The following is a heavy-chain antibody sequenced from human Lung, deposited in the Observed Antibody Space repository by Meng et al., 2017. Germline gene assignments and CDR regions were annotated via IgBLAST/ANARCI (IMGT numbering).Heavy chain of an antibody. CDR2: ISTNTGNP. CDR3: ARGGDFDP. J-gene: IGHJ5*02. V-gene: IGHV7-4-1*02. CDR1: GYTFTTYT. Sequence: QVQPVQSGSELKKTGASVKVSCKASGYTFTTYTINWVRQAHGRGLEWMGWISTNTGNPTYVQGFTGRFVFSLDTSVSTAYLQISSLEAADTAVYYCARGGDFDPWGQGTLVTVSS. D-gene: IGHD2/OR15-2a*01.